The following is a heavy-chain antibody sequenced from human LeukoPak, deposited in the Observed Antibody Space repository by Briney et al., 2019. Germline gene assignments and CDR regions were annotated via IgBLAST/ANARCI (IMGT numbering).Heavy chain of an antibody. CDR2: INPSGGST. V-gene: IGHV1-46*01. Sequence: ASVKVSCKASGYTFTSYYMHWVRQAPGQGLEWMGIINPSGGSTSYAQKFQGRVTMTRDMSTSTVYMELSSLRSEDTAVYYCARASRNYYDSSLSAFDIWGQGTMATVSS. CDR3: ARASRNYYDSSLSAFDI. J-gene: IGHJ3*02. CDR1: GYTFTSYY. D-gene: IGHD3-22*01.